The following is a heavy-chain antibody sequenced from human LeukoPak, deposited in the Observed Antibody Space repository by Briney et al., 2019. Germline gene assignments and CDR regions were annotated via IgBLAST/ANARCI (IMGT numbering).Heavy chain of an antibody. Sequence: QPGGSLRLSCVVSGITLSNYGMSWVRQAPGKGLEWVAGISGSGGGTQYADSVKGRFTISRDNRKNTLYLQMSSLRAEDTAMYFCAKRGVVIRVILVGFHKEAYYFDSWGQGALVTVSS. CDR1: GITLSNYG. CDR3: AKRGVVIRVILVGFHKEAYYFDS. D-gene: IGHD3-22*01. CDR2: ISGSGGGT. J-gene: IGHJ4*02. V-gene: IGHV3-23*01.